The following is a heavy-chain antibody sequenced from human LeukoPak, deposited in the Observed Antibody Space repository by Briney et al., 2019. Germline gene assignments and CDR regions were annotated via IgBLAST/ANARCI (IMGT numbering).Heavy chain of an antibody. CDR1: GFTFSSYG. V-gene: IGHV3-23*01. D-gene: IGHD1-1*01. CDR3: AKEGRGNAVDY. CDR2: ISGSSGGT. Sequence: GGSLRLSCAASGFTFSSYGMSWVRQAPGKGLEWVSSISGSSGGTYYADSVKGRFTISRDNSKDTLYLQMNSLRAENTAVYYCAKEGRGNAVDYWGQGTLVTVSS. J-gene: IGHJ4*02.